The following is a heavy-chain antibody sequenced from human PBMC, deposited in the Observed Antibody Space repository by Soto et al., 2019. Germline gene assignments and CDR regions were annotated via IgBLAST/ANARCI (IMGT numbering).Heavy chain of an antibody. CDR1: GFTFSDYY. CDR3: ARDVAATSSDY. J-gene: IGHJ4*02. D-gene: IGHD6-13*01. CDR2: ISSSSSYT. Sequence: QVQLVESRGGLVKPGGSLRLSCAASGFTFSDYYMSWIRQAPGKGLEWVSYISSSSSYTNYADSVKGRFTISRDNAKNSLYLQMNSLRAEDTAVYYSARDVAATSSDYWGQGTLVTVSS. V-gene: IGHV3-11*06.